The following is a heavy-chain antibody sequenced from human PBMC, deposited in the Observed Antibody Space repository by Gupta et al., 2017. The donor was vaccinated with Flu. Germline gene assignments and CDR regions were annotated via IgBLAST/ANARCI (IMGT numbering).Heavy chain of an antibody. CDR3: ARAERAAAGTVNY. CDR2: IIPIFGTA. CDR1: GGTFSSYA. J-gene: IGHJ4*02. D-gene: IGHD6-13*01. V-gene: IGHV1-69*06. Sequence: QVQLVQSGAEVKKPGSSVKVSCKASGGTFSSYAISWVRQAPGQGLEWMGGIIPIFGTANDAQKIQGRVTITADKSTRTAYMELRSLRSEDTAAYYCARAERAAAGTVNYGGQGTMVTVYS.